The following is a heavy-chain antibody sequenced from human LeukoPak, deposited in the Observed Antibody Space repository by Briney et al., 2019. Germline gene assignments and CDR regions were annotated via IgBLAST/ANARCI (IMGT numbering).Heavy chain of an antibody. Sequence: SVKVSCKASGGTFSSYAISWVRQAPGQGLEWMGRIIPILGIANYAQKFQGRVTITADKSTSTAYMELSNLRSEDTAVYYCARGFPQDIVVVVAATYGMDVWGQGTTVTVSS. J-gene: IGHJ6*02. D-gene: IGHD2-15*01. V-gene: IGHV1-69*04. CDR1: GGTFSSYA. CDR3: ARGFPQDIVVVVAATYGMDV. CDR2: IIPILGIA.